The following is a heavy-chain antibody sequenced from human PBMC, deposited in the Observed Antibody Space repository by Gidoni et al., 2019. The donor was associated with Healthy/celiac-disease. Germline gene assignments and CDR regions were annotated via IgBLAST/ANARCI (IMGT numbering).Heavy chain of an antibody. D-gene: IGHD6-6*01. CDR3: ASAAAPIEYWFDP. V-gene: IGHV1-46*03. CDR2: INPSGGST. CDR1: GYTFTSYY. Sequence: QVQLVQSGAEVKKPGASVKVSCKASGYTFTSYYMHWVRQAPGQGLEWMGIINPSGGSTSYAQKFQGRVTMTRDTSTSTVYMELSSLRSEDTAVYYCASAAAPIEYWFDPWGQGTLVTVSS. J-gene: IGHJ5*02.